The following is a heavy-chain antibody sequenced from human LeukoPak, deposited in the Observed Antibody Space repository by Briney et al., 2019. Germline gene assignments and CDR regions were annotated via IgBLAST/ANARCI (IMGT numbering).Heavy chain of an antibody. CDR2: IWSDGSNK. CDR1: GFTFSTYG. D-gene: IGHD3-10*01. CDR3: ARDSSTFDY. J-gene: IGHJ4*02. V-gene: IGHV3-33*01. Sequence: GGSLRLSCAASGFTFSTYGMHWVRQAPGKGLEWVAVIWSDGSNKYYADSVKGRFTVSRDNSKNILYLQMNSLRAGDTGVYYCARDSSTFDYWGQGSLVTVSS.